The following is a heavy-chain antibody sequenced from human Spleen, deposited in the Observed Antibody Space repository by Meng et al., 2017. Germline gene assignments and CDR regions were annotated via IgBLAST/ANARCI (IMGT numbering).Heavy chain of an antibody. Sequence: QVWLQGSGPGRVRPSETLSLICTVSGGSVRSSDYQWSWIRQPPGKGLEWIGSIYYSGSTYYNPSLKSRVTISVDTSKNQFSLKLSSVTAADTAVYYCASWSRYFDWLLPDYWGQGTLVTISS. J-gene: IGHJ4*02. D-gene: IGHD3-9*01. CDR1: GGSVRSSDYQ. V-gene: IGHV4-39*07. CDR2: IYYSGST. CDR3: ASWSRYFDWLLPDY.